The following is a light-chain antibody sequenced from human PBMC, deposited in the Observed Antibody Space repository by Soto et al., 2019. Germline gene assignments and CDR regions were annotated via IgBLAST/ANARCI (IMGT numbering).Light chain of an antibody. CDR1: SSDVGGYNY. J-gene: IGLJ1*01. Sequence: QSVLTQPPSASGSPGQPVTISCTGTSSDVGGYNYVSWYQQHPGKAPKLMIYEVSKRPSGVPDRFSGSKSGNTASLTVSGLQAEDEADYYCSSYAGSNNGRVFGTGTKVTVL. CDR3: SSYAGSNNGRV. CDR2: EVS. V-gene: IGLV2-8*01.